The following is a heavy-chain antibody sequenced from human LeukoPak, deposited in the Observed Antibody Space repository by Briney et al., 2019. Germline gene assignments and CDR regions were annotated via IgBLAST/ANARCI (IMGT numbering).Heavy chain of an antibody. Sequence: VXCKASXGTFSSXAISWVRQAPGQGLEWMGGIIPIFGTANYAQKFQGRVTITADESTSTAYMELSSLRSEDTAVYYCARGPRRDGYHPYDAFDIWGQGTMVTVSS. CDR2: IIPIFGTA. V-gene: IGHV1-69*01. J-gene: IGHJ3*02. CDR3: ARGPRRDGYHPYDAFDI. CDR1: XGTFSSXA. D-gene: IGHD5-24*01.